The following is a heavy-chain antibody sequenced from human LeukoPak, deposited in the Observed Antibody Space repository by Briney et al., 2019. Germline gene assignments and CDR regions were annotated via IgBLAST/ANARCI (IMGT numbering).Heavy chain of an antibody. J-gene: IGHJ6*03. V-gene: IGHV1-8*03. D-gene: IGHD4-11*01. CDR1: GYTFSSCN. Sequence: ASVKVSCKASGYTFSSCNINWVRQAPGQGLEWMGWMNPNSGNTGYAQKFQGRVTITRNTSISTAYMELSSLRSEDTAVYYCARGVGYGNYVYYYYYYMDVWGKGTTVTVSS. CDR3: ARGVGYGNYVYYYYYYMDV. CDR2: MNPNSGNT.